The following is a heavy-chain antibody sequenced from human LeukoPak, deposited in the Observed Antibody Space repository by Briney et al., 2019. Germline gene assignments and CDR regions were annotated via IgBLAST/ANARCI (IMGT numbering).Heavy chain of an antibody. Sequence: GGSLRLSCAASGFTFSSYAMSWVRQAPGKGLEWVSAISGSGGSTYYADSVKGRFTISRDNSKNTLYLQMNSLRAEDTAVYYFAKEPYYYDSGGYSPGFFAPGGQGPLVTVSS. CDR1: GFTFSSYA. CDR2: ISGSGGST. J-gene: IGHJ5*02. D-gene: IGHD3-22*01. V-gene: IGHV3-23*01. CDR3: AKEPYYYDSGGYSPGFFAP.